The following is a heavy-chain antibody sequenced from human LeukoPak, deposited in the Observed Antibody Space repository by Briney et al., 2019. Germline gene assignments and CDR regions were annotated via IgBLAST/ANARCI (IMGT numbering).Heavy chain of an antibody. Sequence: GGSLRLSCAASGFTVSSNYMSWVRQAPGKGLEWVSIIYSGGSTFYADSVKGRFTISRDNAKNSLYLQMNSLRAEDTAVYYCARVYYDSSGYYYGNDYWGQGTLVTVSS. J-gene: IGHJ4*02. CDR1: GFTVSSNY. CDR2: IYSGGST. CDR3: ARVYYDSSGYYYGNDY. V-gene: IGHV3-53*01. D-gene: IGHD3-22*01.